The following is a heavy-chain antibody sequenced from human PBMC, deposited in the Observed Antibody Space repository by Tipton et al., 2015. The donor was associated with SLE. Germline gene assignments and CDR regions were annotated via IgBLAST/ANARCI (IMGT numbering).Heavy chain of an antibody. J-gene: IGHJ6*02. Sequence: TLSLTRTVSGASVSTSRYYWGWIRQPPGKGLEWIGNIFFNGNTYYSPSLKSRVTISIDMSRNQFSLKLTSVTAADTAVYYCARQPPGGGPGYQYDMDVWGQGTTVAVSS. V-gene: IGHV4-39*07. CDR1: GASVSTSRYY. CDR2: IFFNGNT. CDR3: ARQPPGGGPGYQYDMDV. D-gene: IGHD1-14*01.